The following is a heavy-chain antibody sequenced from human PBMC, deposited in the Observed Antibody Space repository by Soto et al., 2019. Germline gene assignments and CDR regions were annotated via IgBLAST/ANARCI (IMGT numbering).Heavy chain of an antibody. D-gene: IGHD6-6*01. V-gene: IGHV3-7*01. CDR1: GFTFSSYW. Sequence: EVQLVESGGGLFQHGGSLRLSCTASGFTFSSYWMSWVRQAPGKGLEWVANIKQDGSEKYYVDSVKGRFTISRDNAKNSLYLQMNSLRAEDTAVYYCARSIAARLNWFDPWGQGTLVTVSS. J-gene: IGHJ5*02. CDR2: IKQDGSEK. CDR3: ARSIAARLNWFDP.